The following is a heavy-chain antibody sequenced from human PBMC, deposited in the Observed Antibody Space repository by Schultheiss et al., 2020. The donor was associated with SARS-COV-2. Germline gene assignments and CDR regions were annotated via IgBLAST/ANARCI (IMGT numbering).Heavy chain of an antibody. Sequence: SETLSLTCTVSGGSISSYYWSWIRQPPGKGLEWIGYIYYSGSTNYNPSLKSRVTISVDTSKNQFSLKLSSVTAADTAVYYCARRDGYNYYFDYWGQGTLVTVS. J-gene: IGHJ4*02. V-gene: IGHV4-59*08. CDR1: GGSISSYY. CDR3: ARRDGYNYYFDY. CDR2: IYYSGST. D-gene: IGHD5-24*01.